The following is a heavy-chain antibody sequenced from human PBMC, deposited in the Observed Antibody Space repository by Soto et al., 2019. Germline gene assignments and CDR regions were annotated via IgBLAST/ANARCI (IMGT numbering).Heavy chain of an antibody. CDR3: ARDFSLSRLRANAFDI. D-gene: IGHD3-3*01. V-gene: IGHV6-1*01. J-gene: IGHJ3*02. CDR1: GGSVSSNSAA. Sequence: PSETLSLTCAISGGSVSSNSAAWNWIRQSPSRGLEWLGRTYYRSKWYNDYAVSVKSRITINPDTSKNQFSLQLNSVTPEDTAVYYCARDFSLSRLRANAFDIWGQGTMVTVSS. CDR2: TYYRSKWYN.